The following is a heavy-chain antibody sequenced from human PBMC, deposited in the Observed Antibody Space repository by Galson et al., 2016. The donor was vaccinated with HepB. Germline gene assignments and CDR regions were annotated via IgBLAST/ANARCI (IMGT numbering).Heavy chain of an antibody. J-gene: IGHJ3*01. V-gene: IGHV3-74*01. Sequence: SLRLSCAASGFTFSAHWMHWVRQAPGKGLVWVSRIMSDGTNTDYADSVNGRFTTSRDNTENTLYLQMNSLRADDTAVYYCARISRRNYDSSAFDVWGQGTMVTVAS. CDR3: ARISRRNYDSSAFDV. CDR1: GFTFSAHW. D-gene: IGHD3-22*01. CDR2: IMSDGTNT.